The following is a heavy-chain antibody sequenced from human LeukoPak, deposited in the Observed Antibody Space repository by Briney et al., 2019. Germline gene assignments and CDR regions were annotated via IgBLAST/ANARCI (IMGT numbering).Heavy chain of an antibody. CDR3: ASLDYGSGSYYGEAGAFDI. J-gene: IGHJ3*02. D-gene: IGHD3-10*01. CDR2: SIPILSIA. V-gene: IGHV1-69*04. Sequence: SVTVSCKASGGTFSSYAISWVRQAPGQGLEWMGRSIPILSIANYAQKFQGRVTITADKSTSTAYMELSSLRSEDTAVYYCASLDYGSGSYYGEAGAFDIWGQGTMVTVSS. CDR1: GGTFSSYA.